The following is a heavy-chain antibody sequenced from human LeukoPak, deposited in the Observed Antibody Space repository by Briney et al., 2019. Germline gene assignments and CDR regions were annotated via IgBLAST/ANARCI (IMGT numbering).Heavy chain of an antibody. J-gene: IGHJ4*02. V-gene: IGHV3-23*01. D-gene: IGHD3-10*01. CDR3: AEGSSGSRLYYFDY. CDR1: GFTFSNYA. Sequence: PGGSLRLSCAASGFTFSNYAMSWVRQAPGMGLEWVSAITDSGGDTYHADSIKGRFTISRDNSKNTLYLQMNSLRADDTAVYYCAEGSSGSRLYYFDYWGQGTLVTVSS. CDR2: ITDSGGDT.